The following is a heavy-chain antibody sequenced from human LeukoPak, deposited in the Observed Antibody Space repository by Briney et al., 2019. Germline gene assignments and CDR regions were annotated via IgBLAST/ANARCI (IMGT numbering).Heavy chain of an antibody. V-gene: IGHV4-4*02. CDR2: IYLSGST. J-gene: IGHJ4*02. Sequence: SETLSLTCSVSGGSISSDNWWSWVRQPPGKGLEWIGEIYLSGSTNYNPSLESRVTISVDKSKNQFSLKLSSVTAADTAVYYCAKVTTIYSFDYWGQGTLVTVSS. CDR1: GGSISSDNW. CDR3: AKVTTIYSFDY. D-gene: IGHD3-3*01.